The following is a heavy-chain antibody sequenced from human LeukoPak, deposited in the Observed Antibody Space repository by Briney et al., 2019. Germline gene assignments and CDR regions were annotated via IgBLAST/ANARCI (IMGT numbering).Heavy chain of an antibody. D-gene: IGHD1-26*01. V-gene: IGHV3-11*01. CDR2: ISSSGSTI. CDR1: GFTFSDYY. CDR3: ARDLGVGAPPVDY. J-gene: IGHJ4*02. Sequence: GSLRLSCAASGFTFSDYYMSWIRQAPGEGLEWVSYISSSGSTIYYADSVKGRFTISRDNAKNSLYLQMNSLRAEDTAVYYCARDLGVGAPPVDYWGQGTLVTVSS.